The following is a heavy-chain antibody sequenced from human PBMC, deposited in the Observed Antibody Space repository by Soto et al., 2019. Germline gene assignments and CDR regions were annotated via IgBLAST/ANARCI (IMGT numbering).Heavy chain of an antibody. CDR1: GFTFSDYC. CDR3: ARDQKVGATPYDAFDI. J-gene: IGHJ3*02. V-gene: IGHV3-11*01. CDR2: ISSSGSTI. D-gene: IGHD1-26*01. Sequence: PGGSLRLSCAASGFTFSDYCMSWIRQAPGKGMEWVSYISSSGSTIYYADSGKGRFTISRDNAKNSLYLQMNSLRAEDTAVYYCARDQKVGATPYDAFDIWGQGTMVTVSS.